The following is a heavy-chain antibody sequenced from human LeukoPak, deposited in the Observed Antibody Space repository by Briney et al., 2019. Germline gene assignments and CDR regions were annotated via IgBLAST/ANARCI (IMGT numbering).Heavy chain of an antibody. CDR1: GFTFSSYS. D-gene: IGHD3-22*01. CDR3: ARVNLNHYYDSSGYDGY. CDR2: ISSSSSYI. J-gene: IGHJ4*02. Sequence: GGSLRLSCAASGFTFSSYSMNWVRQAPGKGLEWVSSISSSSSYIYYADSVKGRFTISRDNAKNSLYLQMNSLRAEDTAVYYCARVNLNHYYDSSGYDGYWGQGTLVTVSS. V-gene: IGHV3-21*01.